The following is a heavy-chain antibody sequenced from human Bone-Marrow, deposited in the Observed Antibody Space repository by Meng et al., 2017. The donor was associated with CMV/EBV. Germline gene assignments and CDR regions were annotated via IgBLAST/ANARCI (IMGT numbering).Heavy chain of an antibody. V-gene: IGHV4-39*07. D-gene: IGHD2-8*02. CDR1: GGSISSSSYY. CDR2: IYYSGST. Sequence: GSLRLSCSVSGGSISSSSYYWGWIRQPPGKGLEWIGNIYYSGSTYYNPSLKSRVTISVDTSKNQFSLKLSSVTAADTAVYYCARLGAPRGWCFDYWGQGTLATVSS. J-gene: IGHJ4*02. CDR3: ARLGAPRGWCFDY.